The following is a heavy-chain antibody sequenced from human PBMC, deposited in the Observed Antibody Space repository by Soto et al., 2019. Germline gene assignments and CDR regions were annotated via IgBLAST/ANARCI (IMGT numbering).Heavy chain of an antibody. CDR3: ASKRLYFYGLDV. V-gene: IGHV3-7*01. CDR2: IMQDGSDK. CDR1: GFSLSTSW. J-gene: IGHJ6*02. Sequence: EVQLVESGGGLVQPGGSLRLSCTASGFSLSTSWMTWVRQAPGKGLEWVANIMQDGSDKYYVDSVKGRFTISRDNAKNSLYLQMTSLRAEGTAVYYCASKRLYFYGLDVWGQGTTVTVSS.